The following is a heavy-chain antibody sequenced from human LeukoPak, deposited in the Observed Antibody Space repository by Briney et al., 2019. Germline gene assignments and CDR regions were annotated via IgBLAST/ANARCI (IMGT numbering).Heavy chain of an antibody. D-gene: IGHD3/OR15-3a*01. Sequence: PSETLSLTCTVSGGSISSSSYYWGWIRQPPGKGLEWIGSIYYSGSTYYNPSLKSRVTISVDTSKNQFSLKLSSVTAADTAVYYCARRRDFIDYWGQGTLVTVSS. CDR2: IYYSGST. CDR3: ARRRDFIDY. CDR1: GGSISSSSYY. V-gene: IGHV4-39*07. J-gene: IGHJ4*02.